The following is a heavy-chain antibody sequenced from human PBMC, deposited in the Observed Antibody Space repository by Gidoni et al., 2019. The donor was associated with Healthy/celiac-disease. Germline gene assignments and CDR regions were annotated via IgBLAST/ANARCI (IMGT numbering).Heavy chain of an antibody. J-gene: IGHJ4*02. D-gene: IGHD5-18*01. CDR2: IYYSGST. CDR3: ARGTAMVPFDY. CDR1: GGSISSYY. Sequence: QVQLQESGPGLVKPSETLSLTCTVSGGSISSYYWSWIRQPPGKGLEWIGYIYYSGSTNYNPSLKSRVTISVDTSKNQFSLKLSSVTAADTAVYYCARGTAMVPFDYWGQGTLVTVSS. V-gene: IGHV4-59*01.